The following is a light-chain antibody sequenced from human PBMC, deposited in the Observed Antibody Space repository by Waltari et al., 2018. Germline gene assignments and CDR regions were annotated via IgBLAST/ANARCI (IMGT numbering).Light chain of an antibody. CDR2: DVN. Sequence: QSALTQPASVSGSPGQSITISCTGTSSDVGGYNYVSWYQHHPGKAPKIMIYDVNDPPSGVSNRFSGSKSGNTASLTISGLQAEDEADYYCSSYRRSDIVVFGGGTKLTVL. CDR1: SSDVGGYNY. CDR3: SSYRRSDIVV. V-gene: IGLV2-14*03. J-gene: IGLJ2*01.